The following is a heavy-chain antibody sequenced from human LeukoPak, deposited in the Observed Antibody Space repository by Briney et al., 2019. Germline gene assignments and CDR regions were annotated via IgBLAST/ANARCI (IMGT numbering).Heavy chain of an antibody. Sequence: ASVKVSCKASGYTFTGYYMHWVRQAPGQGLEWMGWINPNSGGTNYAQKFQGRVTMTRDTSISTAYMELSRLRSDDTAVYYCARDGGSGWYVGRFDPWGQGTLVTVSS. J-gene: IGHJ5*02. D-gene: IGHD6-19*01. CDR1: GYTFTGYY. CDR3: ARDGGSGWYVGRFDP. V-gene: IGHV1-2*02. CDR2: INPNSGGT.